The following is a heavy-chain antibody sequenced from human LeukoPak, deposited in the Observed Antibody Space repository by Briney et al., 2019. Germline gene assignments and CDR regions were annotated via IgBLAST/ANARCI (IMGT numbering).Heavy chain of an antibody. D-gene: IGHD5-18*01. V-gene: IGHV3-11*01. CDR3: ARNTAMVTGDYYYYLDV. CDR2: VSSSGSTI. Sequence: GGSLRLSCAASGFTFSDYYMSWIRQAPGKGLEWVSCVSSSGSTIYYADSVKGRFTISRDNAKNSLYLQMNSLRAEDTAVYYCARNTAMVTGDYYYYLDVWGKGTTVTVSS. CDR1: GFTFSDYY. J-gene: IGHJ6*03.